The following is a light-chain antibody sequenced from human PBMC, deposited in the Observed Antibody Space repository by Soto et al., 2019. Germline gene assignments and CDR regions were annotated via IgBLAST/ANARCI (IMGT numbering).Light chain of an antibody. CDR3: LLYYGGAGV. V-gene: IGLV7-43*01. CDR1: TGAVTSGYY. CDR2: NTS. Sequence: QAVVTQEPSLTVSPGGTVTLICASSTGAVTSGYYPNWFQQKPGQAPRALIYNTSNKHSWTPARFSGSLLGGKAALTLSGVQPEDEAEYYCLLYYGGAGVFGGGTKLTVL. J-gene: IGLJ2*01.